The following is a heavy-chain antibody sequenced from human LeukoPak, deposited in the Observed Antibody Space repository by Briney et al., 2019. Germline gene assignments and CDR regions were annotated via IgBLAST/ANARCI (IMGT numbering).Heavy chain of an antibody. CDR3: TTDRVDTAMVEGPKYYYYYMDV. D-gene: IGHD5-18*01. J-gene: IGHJ6*03. Sequence: GGSLRLSCAASGFTFSNAWMSWVRQAPGKGLEWVGRIKSKTDGGTTDYAAPVKGRFTISRDDSKNTLYLQMNSLKTEDTAVYYCTTDRVDTAMVEGPKYYYYYMDVWGKGTTVTVSS. CDR1: GFTFSNAW. CDR2: IKSKTDGGTT. V-gene: IGHV3-15*01.